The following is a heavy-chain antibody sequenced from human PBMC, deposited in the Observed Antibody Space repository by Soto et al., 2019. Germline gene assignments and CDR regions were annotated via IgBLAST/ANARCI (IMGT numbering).Heavy chain of an antibody. CDR1: GGSIRSISSY. J-gene: IGHJ5*02. Sequence: SATLSLTCPVPGGSIRSISSYWGWIRQAPGKGLEWIGSIYYSGSTYYNPSLKSRVTISVDTSKNQFSLKLSSVTAADTAVYYCVIFLYSSSPHGWFDPLGQGPLVTVPS. V-gene: IGHV4-39*01. CDR2: IYYSGST. CDR3: VIFLYSSSPHGWFDP. D-gene: IGHD5-12*01.